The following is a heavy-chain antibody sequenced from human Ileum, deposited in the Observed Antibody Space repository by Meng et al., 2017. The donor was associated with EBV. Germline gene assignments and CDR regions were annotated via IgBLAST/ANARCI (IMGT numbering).Heavy chain of an antibody. CDR2: ISNDGSFP. CDR3: VRDVNWQLYDY. V-gene: IGHV3-74*03. CDR1: GFDFSSYV. J-gene: IGHJ4*02. D-gene: IGHD2-8*01. Sequence: GAGGGLVQRGGSLRLSCAASGFDFSSYVMHWVRQGPGKGPVWVSRISNDGSFPTYADSVKGRFTISRGNAHNTLYLQMNSLRAEDTAVYYCVRDVNWQLYDYWGQGALVTVSS.